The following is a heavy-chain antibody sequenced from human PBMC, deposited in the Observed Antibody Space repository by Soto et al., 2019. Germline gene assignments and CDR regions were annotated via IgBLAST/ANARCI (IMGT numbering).Heavy chain of an antibody. Sequence: GASVKVSCKASGGTFSSYAISWVRQAPGQGLEWMGGIIPIFGTANYAQKFQGRVTITADKSTSTAYMELSSLRSEDTAVYYCAVFEYSSSLVYYYYGMDVWAKGPRSPSP. J-gene: IGHJ6*02. CDR2: IIPIFGTA. V-gene: IGHV1-69*06. D-gene: IGHD6-6*01. CDR3: AVFEYSSSLVYYYYGMDV. CDR1: GGTFSSYA.